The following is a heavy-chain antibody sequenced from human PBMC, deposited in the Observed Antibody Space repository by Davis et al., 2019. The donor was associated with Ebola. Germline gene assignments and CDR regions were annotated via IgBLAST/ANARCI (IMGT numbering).Heavy chain of an antibody. CDR2: IYPGDSDT. CDR1: GYIFSNYW. D-gene: IGHD3-10*01. V-gene: IGHV5-51*01. CDR3: ARHHASGGYSARHGFDP. J-gene: IGHJ5*01. Sequence: GESLKISCQASGYIFSNYWIGWVRQMPGKGLEWMGIIYPGDSDTRYSPSFQGQVTISADKSITTAYLQWSSLKASDSAMYYCARHHASGGYSARHGFDPWGQGTRVTVSS.